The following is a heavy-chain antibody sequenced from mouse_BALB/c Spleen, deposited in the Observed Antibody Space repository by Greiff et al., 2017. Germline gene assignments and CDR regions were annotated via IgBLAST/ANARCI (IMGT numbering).Heavy chain of an antibody. CDR3: ANYYYGPFAY. Sequence: QVQLKQSAAELARPGASVKMSCKASGYTFTSYTMHWVKQRPGQGLEWIGYINPSSGYTEYNQKFKDKTTLTADKSSSTAYMQLSSLTSEDSAVYYCANYYYGPFAYWGQGTLVTVSA. CDR1: GYTFTSYT. D-gene: IGHD1-1*01. J-gene: IGHJ3*01. CDR2: INPSSGYT. V-gene: IGHV1-4*02.